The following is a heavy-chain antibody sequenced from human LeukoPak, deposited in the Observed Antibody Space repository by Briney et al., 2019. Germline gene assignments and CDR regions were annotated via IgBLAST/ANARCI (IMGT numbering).Heavy chain of an antibody. CDR1: GGSFSSYA. D-gene: IGHD4-17*01. Sequence: ASVKVSCKASGGSFSSYAISWVRQAPGQRLEWMGWINAGNGNTKYPQEFQGRVTITRDTSASTAYMELSSLRSEDMAVYYCARDTGIYYYYMDVWGKGTTVTVSS. CDR3: ARDTGIYYYYMDV. J-gene: IGHJ6*03. V-gene: IGHV1-3*03. CDR2: INAGNGNT.